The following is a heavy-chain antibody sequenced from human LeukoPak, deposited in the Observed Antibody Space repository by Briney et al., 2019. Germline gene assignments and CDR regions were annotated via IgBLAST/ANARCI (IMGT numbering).Heavy chain of an antibody. V-gene: IGHV4-34*01. D-gene: IGHD3-10*01. CDR2: INHSGST. CDR1: GGSFSGYY. J-gene: IGHJ4*02. CDR3: ARAERGPYYYGSGSYSR. Sequence: SETLSLTCAVYGGSFSGYYWSWIRQPPGKGLEWIGEINHSGSTNYNPSLKSRVTISVDTSKNQFSLKLSSVTAADTAVYYCARAERGPYYYGSGSYSRWGQGTRSPSPQ.